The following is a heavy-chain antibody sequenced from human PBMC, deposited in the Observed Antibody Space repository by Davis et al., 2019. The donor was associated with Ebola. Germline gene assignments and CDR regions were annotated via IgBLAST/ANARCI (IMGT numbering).Heavy chain of an antibody. CDR3: ARQYGSGSYHVISWFDP. V-gene: IGHV4-39*01. D-gene: IGHD3-10*01. CDR1: GGSISSSSYY. CDR2: IYYSGST. J-gene: IGHJ5*02. Sequence: MPSETLSLTCTVSGGSISSSSYYWGWIRQPPGKGLEWIGSIYYSGSTYYNPSLKSRVTISVDTSKNQFSLKLSSVTAADTAVYYCARQYGSGSYHVISWFDPWGQGTLVTVSS.